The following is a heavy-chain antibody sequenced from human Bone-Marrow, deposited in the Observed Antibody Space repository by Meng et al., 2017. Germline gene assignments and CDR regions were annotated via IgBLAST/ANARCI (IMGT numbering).Heavy chain of an antibody. CDR3: ARRGGSSSGNVDY. V-gene: IGHV4-39*01. CDR2: IYYRGST. Sequence: QLQLQESGPGLVKPSEPLSLTCTVSGGSISSNTYYWGWLRQPPGKGLEWIGTIYYRGSTYYNPSLKSRVTISVDTSKNQFSLKLSSVTAADTAVYYCARRGGSSSGNVDYWGQGTLVTVSS. D-gene: IGHD6-6*01. CDR1: GGSISSNTYY. J-gene: IGHJ4*02.